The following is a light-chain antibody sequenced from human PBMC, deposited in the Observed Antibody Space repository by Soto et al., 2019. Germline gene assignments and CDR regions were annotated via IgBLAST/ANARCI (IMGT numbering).Light chain of an antibody. CDR3: QKFYRYPGT. CDR1: QSVDTC. CDR2: KAS. V-gene: IGKV1-5*03. J-gene: IGKJ1*01. Sequence: DIQMTQSPSTLSASVGDRVTITCRASQSVDTCLAWYQQKPGKAPHLLIYKASSLETGVPSRFSGSGSVTEFTLNIRSLQPYDFATYYCQKFYRYPGTFGQGTKVEIK.